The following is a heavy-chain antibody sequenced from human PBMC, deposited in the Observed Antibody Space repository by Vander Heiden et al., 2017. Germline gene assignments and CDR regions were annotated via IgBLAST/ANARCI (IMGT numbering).Heavy chain of an antibody. J-gene: IGHJ2*01. D-gene: IGHD3-22*01. V-gene: IGHV4-59*01. CDR2: VYYTGYA. CDR3: ARVGDSSSGWFFDV. Sequence: QVHLQESGPGLVKPSETLPLSCTVSGDSFGSYYWAWIRQPPGKGLEWIVNVYYTGYANYNPSLSSRVTFSVDTSRNQFSLSLSSVNAADTAVYYCARVGDSSSGWFFDVWGRGSLVTVAS. CDR1: GDSFGSYY.